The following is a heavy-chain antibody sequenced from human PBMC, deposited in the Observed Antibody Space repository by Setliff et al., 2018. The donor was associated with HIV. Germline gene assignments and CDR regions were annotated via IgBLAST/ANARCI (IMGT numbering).Heavy chain of an antibody. CDR1: GNTFSSYA. CDR2: IIPTVNLA. D-gene: IGHD5-18*01. V-gene: IGHV1-69*10. CDR3: SSGWSEDTSMFRVEYFHH. Sequence: SVKVSCKASGNTFSSYAISWVRQAPGQGLEWVGGIIPTVNLANYAPKFQGRVTLTADKSTSTAFMELRGLRSEDTAMYYCSSGWSEDTSMFRVEYFHHWGQGTLVTVSS. J-gene: IGHJ1*01.